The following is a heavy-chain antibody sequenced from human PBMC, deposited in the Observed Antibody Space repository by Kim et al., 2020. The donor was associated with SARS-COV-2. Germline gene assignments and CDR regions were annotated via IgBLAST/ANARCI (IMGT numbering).Heavy chain of an antibody. Sequence: GGSLRLSCAASGFTFDDYAMHWVRQAPGKGLEWVSGISWNSGSIGYADSVKGRFTISRDNAKNSLYLQMNSLRAEDTALYYCAKESSLGYSSSWYGGGIDYWGQGTLVTVSS. J-gene: IGHJ4*02. V-gene: IGHV3-9*01. CDR3: AKESSLGYSSSWYGGGIDY. CDR2: ISWNSGSI. D-gene: IGHD6-13*01. CDR1: GFTFDDYA.